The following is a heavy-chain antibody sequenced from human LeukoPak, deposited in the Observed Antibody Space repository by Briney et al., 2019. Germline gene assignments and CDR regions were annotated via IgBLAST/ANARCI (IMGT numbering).Heavy chain of an antibody. D-gene: IGHD6-19*01. V-gene: IGHV4-39*01. CDR1: GGSISSSSYY. CDR2: IYYSGST. CDR3: ARHESGYSSGWFDAFDI. J-gene: IGHJ3*02. Sequence: NPSETLSLTCTVSGGSISSSSYYWGWIRQPPGKGLEWIGSIYYSGSTYYNPSLKSRVTISVDTSRNQFSLKLSYVTAADTAAYYCARHESGYSSGWFDAFDIWGQGTMVTVSS.